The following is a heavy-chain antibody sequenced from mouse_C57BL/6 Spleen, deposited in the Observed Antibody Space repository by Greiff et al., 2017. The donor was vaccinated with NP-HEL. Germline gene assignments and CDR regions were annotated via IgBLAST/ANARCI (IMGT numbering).Heavy chain of an antibody. V-gene: IGHV1-15*01. J-gene: IGHJ2*01. CDR1: GYTFTDYE. D-gene: IGHD1-1*01. CDR2: IDPETGGT. CDR3: TRAFITTVVANFDY. Sequence: QVQLQQSGAELVRPGASVTLSCKASGYTFTDYEMHWVKQTPVHGLEWIGAIDPETGGTAYTQKFKGKATLTADKSSSTAYMMHRSRTSEDSAVYYCTRAFITTVVANFDYWGQGTTLTVSS.